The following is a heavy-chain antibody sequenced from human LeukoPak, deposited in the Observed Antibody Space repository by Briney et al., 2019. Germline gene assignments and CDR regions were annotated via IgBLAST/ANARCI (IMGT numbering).Heavy chain of an antibody. CDR3: ARRRDGYNFPLDY. V-gene: IGHV1-2*02. J-gene: IGHJ4*02. Sequence: ASVKVSCKASAYTFTGYYIHWVRQAPGQGPEWMGWINPNSGGTKYAQKFQGRVTMTRDTSISTAYMELGRLRSDDTAVYYCARRRDGYNFPLDYWGQGTLVTVSS. CDR1: AYTFTGYY. D-gene: IGHD5-24*01. CDR2: INPNSGGT.